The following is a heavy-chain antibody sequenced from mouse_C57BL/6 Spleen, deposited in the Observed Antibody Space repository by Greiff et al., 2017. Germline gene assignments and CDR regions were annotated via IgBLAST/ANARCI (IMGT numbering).Heavy chain of an antibody. D-gene: IGHD1-1*01. CDR1: GFNIKDYY. CDR2: IDPEDGDT. CDR3: TTSSGSSVYYFDY. J-gene: IGHJ2*01. V-gene: IGHV14-1*01. Sequence: EVQLQQSGAELVRPGASVKLSCTASGFNIKDYYMHWVKQRPEQGLEWIGRIDPEDGDTEYAPKFQGKATMTAETSSNTAYLQLSSLTSEDTAVYYCTTSSGSSVYYFDYWGQGTTLTVSS.